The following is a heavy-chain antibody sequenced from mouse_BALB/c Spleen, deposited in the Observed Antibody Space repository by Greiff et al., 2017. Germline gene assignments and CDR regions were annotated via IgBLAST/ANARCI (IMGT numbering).Heavy chain of an antibody. CDR3: TREGYSPFDY. CDR1: GFTFSSYT. V-gene: IGHV5-6-4*01. Sequence: EVQVVESGGGLVKPGGSLKLSCAASGFTFSSYTMSWVRQTPEKRLEWVATISSGGSYTYYPDSVKGRFTISRDNAKNTLYLQMSSLKSEDTAMYYCTREGYSPFDYWGQGTTLTVSS. J-gene: IGHJ2*01. D-gene: IGHD2-12*01. CDR2: ISSGGSYT.